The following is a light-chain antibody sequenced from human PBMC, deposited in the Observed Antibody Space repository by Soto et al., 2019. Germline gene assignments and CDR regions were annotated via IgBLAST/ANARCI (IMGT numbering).Light chain of an antibody. J-gene: IGLJ1*01. V-gene: IGLV2-14*01. Sequence: QSALTQPASVSGSPGQSITISCTGTSSDVGAYNYVSCYQQYPGKAPKLMIHEVSKRPSGVSNRFSGSKSGNTASLTISGLQAEDEADYYCSSYTSSTTPYIFGTGTKLTVL. CDR3: SSYTSSTTPYI. CDR1: SSDVGAYNY. CDR2: EVS.